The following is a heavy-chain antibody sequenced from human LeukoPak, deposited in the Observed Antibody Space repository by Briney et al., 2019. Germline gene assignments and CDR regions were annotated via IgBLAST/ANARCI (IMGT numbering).Heavy chain of an antibody. CDR3: TKDHDGMHA. V-gene: IGHV3-23*01. CDR1: GITLSNYG. CDR2: ISDSGGST. J-gene: IGHJ6*02. Sequence: GGSLRLSCAVSGITLSNYGMSWVRQAPGKGLEWVAGISDSGGSTNYADSVEGRFTVSRDNSKNTVLLQMNSLRVEDTAVYYCTKDHDGMHAWGQGTTVTVSS.